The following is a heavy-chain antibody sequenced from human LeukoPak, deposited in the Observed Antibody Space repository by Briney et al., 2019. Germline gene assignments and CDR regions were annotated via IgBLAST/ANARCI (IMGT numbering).Heavy chain of an antibody. CDR2: IYYSGST. Sequence: SETLSLTCTVSGGSISTYYWSWIRQPPGKGLEWIGYIYYSGSTHYNPSLKSRVTISVDTSENQFSLKLSSVTAADTAVYYCAREGLLWFGELFDIWGQGTMVTVSS. CDR1: GGSISTYY. V-gene: IGHV4-59*01. J-gene: IGHJ3*02. CDR3: AREGLLWFGELFDI. D-gene: IGHD3-10*01.